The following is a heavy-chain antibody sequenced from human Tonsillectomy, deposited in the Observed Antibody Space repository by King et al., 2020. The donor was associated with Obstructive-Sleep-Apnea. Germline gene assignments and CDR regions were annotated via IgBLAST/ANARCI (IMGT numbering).Heavy chain of an antibody. Sequence: VQLQESGPGLVKPSETLSLTCTVSGGSISGYYWNWIRQSPGKGLEWLAYMFYGGSTTYNPSLKSRVTVSIDTSKKQFSLRLRSVTAADTAVYYCARAEDYYAGSVYYIRNAFDMWGQGTMVTVSA. CDR2: MFYGGST. CDR1: GGSISGYY. V-gene: IGHV4-59*01. J-gene: IGHJ3*02. CDR3: ARAEDYYAGSVYYIRNAFDM. D-gene: IGHD3-22*01.